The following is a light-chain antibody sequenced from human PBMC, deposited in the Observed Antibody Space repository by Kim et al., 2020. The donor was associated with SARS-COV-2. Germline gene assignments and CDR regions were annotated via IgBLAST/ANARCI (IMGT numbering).Light chain of an antibody. CDR3: QQAHSFPPT. V-gene: IGKV1-12*01. J-gene: IGKJ5*01. CDR2: AAS. CDR1: RTIGSW. Sequence: DIKMTQSPSSVSASVGDRVTITCRASRTIGSWLAWYQHKPGKAPELLIYAASSLQSGVTSRFSGSGSGTDFTLTISSLQPEDFATYYCQQAHSFPPTFGQGTRLEIK.